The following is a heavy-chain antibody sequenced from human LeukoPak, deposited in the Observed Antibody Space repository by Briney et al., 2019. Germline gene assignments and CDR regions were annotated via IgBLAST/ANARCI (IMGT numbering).Heavy chain of an antibody. J-gene: IGHJ3*02. CDR3: ARKYCSGGSCYKGGAFDI. V-gene: IGHV1-69*06. D-gene: IGHD2-15*01. CDR1: GGTFSSYA. Sequence: ASVKVSCKASGGTFSSYAISWVRQAPGQGLEWMGGIIPIFGTANYAQKFQGRVTITADKSTSTAYMELSSLRSEDTAVYYCARKYCSGGSCYKGGAFDIWGQGTMVTVSS. CDR2: IIPIFGTA.